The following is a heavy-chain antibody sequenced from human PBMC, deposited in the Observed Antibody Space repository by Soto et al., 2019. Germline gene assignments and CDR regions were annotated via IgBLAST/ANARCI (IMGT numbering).Heavy chain of an antibody. CDR2: IKQDGSEK. CDR1: GFTFSSYW. D-gene: IGHD3-10*01. J-gene: IGHJ6*04. Sequence: GVSLRLSCAASGFTFSSYWMSWVRQAPGKGLEWVANIKQDGSEKYYVDSVKGRFTISRDNAKNSLYLQMNSLRAEDTAVYYCASSYYGSGSYSESYYYYYGMDVWGKGTTVTVSS. CDR3: ASSYYGSGSYSESYYYYYGMDV. V-gene: IGHV3-7*03.